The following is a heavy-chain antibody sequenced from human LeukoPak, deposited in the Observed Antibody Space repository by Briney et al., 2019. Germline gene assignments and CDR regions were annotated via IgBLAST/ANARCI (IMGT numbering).Heavy chain of an antibody. Sequence: ASVKVSCKASGGTFSSYAISWVRQAPGQGLEWMGGIIPIFGTANYAQKFQGRVTITTDESTSTAYMELSSLRSEDTAVYYCARNGAPYVVVPADETGYYYYYMDVWGKGTTVTVSS. D-gene: IGHD2-2*01. V-gene: IGHV1-69*05. CDR3: ARNGAPYVVVPADETGYYYYYMDV. J-gene: IGHJ6*03. CDR1: GGTFSSYA. CDR2: IIPIFGTA.